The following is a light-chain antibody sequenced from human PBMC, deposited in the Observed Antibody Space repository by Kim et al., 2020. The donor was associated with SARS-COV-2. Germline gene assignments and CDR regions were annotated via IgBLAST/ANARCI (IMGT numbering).Light chain of an antibody. J-gene: IGLJ3*02. CDR3: QVWDSSSDHGV. V-gene: IGLV3-21*04. CDR1: NIGSKS. Sequence: APGKTARITWGGNNIGSKSVHWYQQKPGQAPVLVIYYDSDRPSGIPERFSGSNSGNTATLTISRVEAGDEADYYCQVWDSSSDHGVFGGGTKVTVL. CDR2: YDS.